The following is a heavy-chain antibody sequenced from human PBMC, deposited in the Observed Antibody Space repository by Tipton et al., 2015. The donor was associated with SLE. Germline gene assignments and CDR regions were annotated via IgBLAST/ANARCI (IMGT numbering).Heavy chain of an antibody. CDR1: GFTFSGSA. J-gene: IGHJ4*02. CDR2: IRSKANSYAT. V-gene: IGHV3-73*01. D-gene: IGHD3-22*01. Sequence: GSLRLSCAASGFTFSGSAMHWVRQASGKGLEWVGRIRSKANSYATAYAASVKGRFTISRDDSKNTAYLQMNSLKTEDTAVYYCTRHQSHYYDSSGLGYLDYWGQGTLVTVSS. CDR3: TRHQSHYYDSSGLGYLDY.